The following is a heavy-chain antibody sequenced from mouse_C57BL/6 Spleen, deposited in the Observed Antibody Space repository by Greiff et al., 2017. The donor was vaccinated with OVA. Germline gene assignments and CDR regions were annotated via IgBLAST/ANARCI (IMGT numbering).Heavy chain of an antibody. CDR3: ASFRPSYAMDY. CDR2: ISDGGSYT. D-gene: IGHD3-2*02. CDR1: GFTFSSYA. Sequence: EVMLVESGGGLVKPGGSLKLSCAASGFTFSSYAMSWVRQTPEKRLEWVATISDGGSYTYYPDNVKGRFTISRDNAKNNLYLQMSHLKSEDTAMYYCASFRPSYAMDYWGQGTSVTVSS. V-gene: IGHV5-4*03. J-gene: IGHJ4*01.